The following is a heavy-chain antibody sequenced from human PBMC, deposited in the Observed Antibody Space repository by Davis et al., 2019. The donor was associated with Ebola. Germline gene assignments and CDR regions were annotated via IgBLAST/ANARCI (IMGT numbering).Heavy chain of an antibody. CDR1: GDSVSSGG. J-gene: IGHJ6*02. Sequence: PSETLSLTCAISGDSVSSGGWNWVRQSPSRGLEWLGRTYYNSKWYNDYAVSVKSRINISPDTAKNQFSLQLNSVTPEDTAVYYCVRGWGRIGMGVWGQGTTVTVSS. D-gene: IGHD1-26*01. CDR2: TYYNSKWYN. V-gene: IGHV6-1*01. CDR3: VRGWGRIGMGV.